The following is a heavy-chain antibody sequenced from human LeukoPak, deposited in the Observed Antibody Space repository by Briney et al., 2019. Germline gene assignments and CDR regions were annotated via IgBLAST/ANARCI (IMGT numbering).Heavy chain of an antibody. D-gene: IGHD1-26*01. V-gene: IGHV4-34*01. J-gene: IGHJ4*02. Sequence: SETLSLTCAVYGVSFSGYYWSWIRQPPGKGLEWIGEINHSGSTNYNPSLKSRVTISVDTSKNRFSLKLSSVTAADTAVYYCARGHSVGAYDYWGQGTLVTVSS. CDR1: GVSFSGYY. CDR2: INHSGST. CDR3: ARGHSVGAYDY.